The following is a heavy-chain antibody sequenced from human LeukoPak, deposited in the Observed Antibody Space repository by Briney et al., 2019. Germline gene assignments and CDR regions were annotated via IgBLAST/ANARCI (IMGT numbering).Heavy chain of an antibody. CDR2: IYHSGST. D-gene: IGHD3-9*01. J-gene: IGHJ4*02. CDR1: GGSISSGGYY. V-gene: IGHV4-30-2*01. Sequence: PSETLSLTCTVSGGSISSGGYYWSWIRQPPGKGLEWIGYIYHSGSTYYNPSLKSRVTISVDRSKNQFSLKLSSVTAADTAVYYCARRRPSEDYDILTGYSPGYFDYWGQGTLVTVSS. CDR3: ARRRPSEDYDILTGYSPGYFDY.